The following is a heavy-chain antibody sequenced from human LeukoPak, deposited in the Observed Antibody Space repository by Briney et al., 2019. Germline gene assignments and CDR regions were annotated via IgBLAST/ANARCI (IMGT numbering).Heavy chain of an antibody. Sequence: GGSLRLSCSASGFSFSNYAMHWVRQAPGKGLEYVSAISSNGGSTYYADSVKGRFTISRDNCKNTLYLQVSSLRAEDTAVYYCVKDIHYYGSGNYYNGYFDYWGQGTLVTVSS. J-gene: IGHJ4*02. CDR3: VKDIHYYGSGNYYNGYFDY. V-gene: IGHV3-64D*09. D-gene: IGHD3-10*01. CDR1: GFSFSNYA. CDR2: ISSNGGST.